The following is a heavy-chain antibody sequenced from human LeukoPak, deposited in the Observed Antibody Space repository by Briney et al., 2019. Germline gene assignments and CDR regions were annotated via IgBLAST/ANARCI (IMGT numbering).Heavy chain of an antibody. Sequence: PSETLSLTCTVSGGSISSGSYYWSWIRQPAGKGLEWIVRIYTSGSTNYNPSLKSRVTISVDTSKNQFSLKLSSVTAADTAVYYCARDRIVGATPDWFDPWGQGTLVTVSS. V-gene: IGHV4-61*02. J-gene: IGHJ5*02. D-gene: IGHD1-26*01. CDR1: GGSISSGSYY. CDR3: ARDRIVGATPDWFDP. CDR2: IYTSGST.